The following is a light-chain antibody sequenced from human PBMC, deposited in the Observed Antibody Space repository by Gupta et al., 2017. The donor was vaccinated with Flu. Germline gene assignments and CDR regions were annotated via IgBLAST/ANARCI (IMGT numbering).Light chain of an antibody. CDR2: LGS. Sequence: DIVMTQSPLSLPVTPGEPASISCRSSQSLLHSNGYNYLDWYLQKPGQSPQLLIYLGSNRASGVPDRFSGSGSGTDFTLKISRVEAEDVGVYYCMQARGFTSGPGTKVDIK. V-gene: IGKV2-28*01. J-gene: IGKJ3*01. CDR3: MQARGFT. CDR1: QSLLHSNGYNY.